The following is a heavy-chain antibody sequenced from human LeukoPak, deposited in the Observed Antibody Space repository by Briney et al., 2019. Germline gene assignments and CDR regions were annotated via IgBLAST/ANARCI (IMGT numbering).Heavy chain of an antibody. D-gene: IGHD3-22*01. CDR3: PSDLAAFYDSSRQRHY. V-gene: IGHV3-23*01. J-gene: IGHJ4*02. CDR1: GFTYRSYA. Sequence: GGSLRLSCAVSGFTYRSYAMRGVRQAPGKGREGGSAISRRCRSTYYPCSVNGRFTIYRHNPNHPLYLQMTSLTADDPPVYYCPSDLAAFYDSSRQRHYWGQGTLVTVSS. CDR2: ISRRCRST.